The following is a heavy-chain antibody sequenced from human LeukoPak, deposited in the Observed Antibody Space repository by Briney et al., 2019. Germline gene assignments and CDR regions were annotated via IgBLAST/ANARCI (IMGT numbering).Heavy chain of an antibody. Sequence: SETLSLTCTVSGGSISSSSYYWGWIRQPPGKGLEWIGTIYYSGSTYYNPSLKSRVTISVDTSKNQFSLKLSSVTAADTAVYYCARHLIGYCSGGSCHYFDYWGQGTLVTVSS. CDR1: GGSISSSSYY. V-gene: IGHV4-39*01. J-gene: IGHJ4*02. D-gene: IGHD2-15*01. CDR2: IYYSGST. CDR3: ARHLIGYCSGGSCHYFDY.